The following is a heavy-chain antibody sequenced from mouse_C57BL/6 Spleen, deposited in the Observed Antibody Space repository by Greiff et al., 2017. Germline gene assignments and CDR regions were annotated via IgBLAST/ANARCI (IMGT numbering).Heavy chain of an antibody. CDR3: AREDSSGYVFAY. V-gene: IGHV3-6*01. CDR2: ISYDGSN. CDR1: GYSITSGYY. Sequence: DVQLQESGPGLVKPSQSLSLTCSVTGYSITSGYYWNWIRQFPGNKLEWMGYISYDGSNNYNPSLKNRISITRDASKNQFFLKLNSVTTEDTATYYCAREDSSGYVFAYWGQGTLVTVSA. J-gene: IGHJ3*01. D-gene: IGHD3-2*02.